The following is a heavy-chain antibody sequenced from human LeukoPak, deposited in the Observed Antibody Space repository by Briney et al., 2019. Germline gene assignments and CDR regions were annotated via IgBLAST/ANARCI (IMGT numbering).Heavy chain of an antibody. CDR2: ISGSGNRT. J-gene: IGHJ4*02. V-gene: IGHV3-23*01. Sequence: PGGSLSLSCAASGFTFDNYALGWVRQAPGKGLWVSGISGSGNRTYYADSVKGRFTVSRDDSRNTLFLQMNSLRVEDTALYYCTKAPLRSCSGAFCYPFDYWGQGTLVTVSS. CDR1: GFTFDNYA. CDR3: TKAPLRSCSGAFCYPFDY. D-gene: IGHD2-8*02.